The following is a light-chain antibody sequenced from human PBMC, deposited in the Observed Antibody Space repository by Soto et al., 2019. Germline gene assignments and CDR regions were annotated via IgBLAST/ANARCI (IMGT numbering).Light chain of an antibody. CDR3: QQYNSYPT. CDR1: QSISSW. Sequence: DIQMTQSPSTLSASVGDRVTITCRASQSISSWLAWYQQKPGKAPKLLIYKASSLESGVPSRFSGSGSGTEFTLTISSLPPDDFATYYCQQYNSYPTLGGGTKVEIK. J-gene: IGKJ4*01. CDR2: KAS. V-gene: IGKV1-5*03.